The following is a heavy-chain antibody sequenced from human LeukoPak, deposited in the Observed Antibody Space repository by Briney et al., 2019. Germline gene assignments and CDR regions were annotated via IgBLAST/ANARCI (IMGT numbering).Heavy chain of an antibody. J-gene: IGHJ4*02. CDR1: GGTFSSYA. D-gene: IGHD1-26*01. Sequence: GASVKVSCKASGGTFSSYAISWVRQAPGQGLEWMGIINPSGGSTSYAQKFQGRVTMTRDTSTSTVYMELSSLRSEDTAVYYCAAGSYLFDYWGQGTLVTVSS. V-gene: IGHV1-46*01. CDR3: AAGSYLFDY. CDR2: INPSGGST.